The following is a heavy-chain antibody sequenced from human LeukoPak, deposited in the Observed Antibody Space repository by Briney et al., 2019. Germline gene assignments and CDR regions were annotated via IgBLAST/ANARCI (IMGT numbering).Heavy chain of an antibody. Sequence: GASAKVSCKASGYTFTSYFMHWVRQAPGQGLEWMGRIIPILGIANYAQKFQGRVTITADKSTSTAYMELSSLRSEDTAVYYCARGSYHQPSEYFDYWGQGTLVTVSS. CDR2: IIPILGIA. D-gene: IGHD1-26*01. CDR1: GYTFTSYF. J-gene: IGHJ4*02. CDR3: ARGSYHQPSEYFDY. V-gene: IGHV1-69*02.